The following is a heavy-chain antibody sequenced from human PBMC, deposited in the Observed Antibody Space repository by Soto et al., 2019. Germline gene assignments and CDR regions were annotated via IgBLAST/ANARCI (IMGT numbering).Heavy chain of an antibody. D-gene: IGHD3-9*01. J-gene: IGHJ6*02. CDR3: ARGRLRYFDWLSEPRRGYYYYGMDV. V-gene: IGHV4-34*01. CDR2: INHSGST. Sequence: TSETLSLTCAVYGGSFSGYYWSWIRQPPGKGLEWIGEINHSGSTNYNPSLKSRVTISVDTSKNQFSLKLSSVTAADTAVYYCARGRLRYFDWLSEPRRGYYYYGMDVWGQGTTVTVSS. CDR1: GGSFSGYY.